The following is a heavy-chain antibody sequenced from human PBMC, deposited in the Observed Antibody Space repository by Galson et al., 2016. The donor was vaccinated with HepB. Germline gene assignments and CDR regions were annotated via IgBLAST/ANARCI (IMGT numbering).Heavy chain of an antibody. D-gene: IGHD3-16*01. CDR3: GKHGGFDY. J-gene: IGHJ4*02. V-gene: IGHV3-23*01. CDR1: GFSFSTSG. CDR2: ITGSGDAT. Sequence: SLRLSCAASGFSFSTSGMSRVRQTPGRGLEWVSGITGSGDATHYADSVRGWFTISRDNSKNTLYLYMNSLRAGDTAVYYCGKHGGFDYWGQGALVTVSS.